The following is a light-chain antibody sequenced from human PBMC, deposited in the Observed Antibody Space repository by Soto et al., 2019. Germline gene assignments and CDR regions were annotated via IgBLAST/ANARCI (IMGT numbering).Light chain of an antibody. V-gene: IGLV1-47*01. CDR2: RNN. CDR3: AAWDDSLSGWV. CDR1: SSNIGSNY. J-gene: IGLJ3*02. Sequence: QSVLTQPPSASGTPGQRVTISCSGSSSNIGSNYVYWYQQLPGTAPQHLIYRNNQRPSGVPDRFSGSKSGTSASLAISGLRYEDEADYYCAAWDDSLSGWVFGGGTKVTVL.